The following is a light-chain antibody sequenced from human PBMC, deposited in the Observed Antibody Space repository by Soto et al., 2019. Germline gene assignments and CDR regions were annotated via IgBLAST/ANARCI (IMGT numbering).Light chain of an antibody. J-gene: IGKJ1*01. Sequence: EIVLTQSPGILSLSPGERATLSCRASQSVTSTYFAWYQQKPGQAPRLLIYGASSRATGIPERFSGSGAGTDFTLTISRLEPEDFAVYYCHQYGSSLWTFGQGTKVDIK. V-gene: IGKV3-20*01. CDR2: GAS. CDR3: HQYGSSLWT. CDR1: QSVTSTY.